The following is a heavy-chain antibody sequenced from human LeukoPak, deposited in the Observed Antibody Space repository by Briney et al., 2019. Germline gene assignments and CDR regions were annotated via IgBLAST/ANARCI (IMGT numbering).Heavy chain of an antibody. CDR3: ARDSSTMIVVSHNFDY. V-gene: IGHV3-66*02. CDR1: GFTVITSF. Sequence: GGSLRLSCAASGFTVITSFMSWVRQAPGKGLEWISVIYNDGTTYYADSVKGRFTISRDNSKNTLYLQMNSLRAEDTAVYYCARDSSTMIVVSHNFDYWGQGTLVTVSS. D-gene: IGHD3-22*01. CDR2: IYNDGTT. J-gene: IGHJ4*02.